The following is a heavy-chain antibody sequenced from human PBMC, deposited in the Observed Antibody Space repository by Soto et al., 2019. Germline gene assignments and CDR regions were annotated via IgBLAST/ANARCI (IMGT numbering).Heavy chain of an antibody. CDR3: ARALGLLWFGELLNRGWFDP. CDR1: SGSISSSNW. V-gene: IGHV4-4*02. J-gene: IGHJ5*02. CDR2: IYHSGST. D-gene: IGHD3-10*01. Sequence: PSETLSLTCAVSSGSISSSNWWSWVRQPPGKGLEWIGEIYHSGSTNYNPSLKSRVTISVDKSKNQFSLKLSSVTAADTAVYYCARALGLLWFGELLNRGWFDPWGQGTLVTVSS.